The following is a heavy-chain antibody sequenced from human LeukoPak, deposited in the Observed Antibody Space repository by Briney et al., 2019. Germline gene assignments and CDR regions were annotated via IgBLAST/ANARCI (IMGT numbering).Heavy chain of an antibody. CDR1: GFIFSGYY. CDR3: GTHAGRTGSDD. J-gene: IGHJ4*02. D-gene: IGHD3/OR15-3a*01. CDR2: ISGSGNDI. V-gene: IGHV3-11*01. Sequence: PGGSLRLSCATSGFIFSGYYMSWIRQAPGKGLERVSYISGSGNDISYAGSVKGRFTISRDNAKGSLYLQMNSLRAADTAVYYCGTHAGRTGSDDWGQGTLVTVSS.